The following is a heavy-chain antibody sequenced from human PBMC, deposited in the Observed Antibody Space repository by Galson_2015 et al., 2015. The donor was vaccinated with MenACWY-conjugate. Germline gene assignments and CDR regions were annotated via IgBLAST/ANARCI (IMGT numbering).Heavy chain of an antibody. V-gene: IGHV3-15*01. CDR3: TTHKPDSWGGLLFHFYMDV. CDR1: AFTFSNAY. CDR2: IKSQTDGGKI. Sequence: SLRLSCAGSAFTFSNAYMSWVRQAPGKGLEWVGRIKSQTDGGKIDYAAPVKGRFTISRDDSKNTLYLQMNSLKIEDTAVYYCTTHKPDSWGGLLFHFYMDVWGKGTTVTV. J-gene: IGHJ6*03. D-gene: IGHD2-21*01.